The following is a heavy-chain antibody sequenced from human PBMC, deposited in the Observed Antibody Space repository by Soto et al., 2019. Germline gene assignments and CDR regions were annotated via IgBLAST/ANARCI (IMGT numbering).Heavy chain of an antibody. D-gene: IGHD3-3*01. J-gene: IGHJ6*03. CDR2: ISGSGGST. CDR3: ASYYDFWSGSASYSYYMDV. CDR1: GFTFSSYA. V-gene: IGHV3-23*01. Sequence: GGSLRLSCAASGFTFSSYAMSWVRQAPGKGLEWVSAISGSGGSTYYADSVKGRFTISRDNSKNTLYLQMNSLRAEDTAVYYCASYYDFWSGSASYSYYMDVWGKGTTVTVSS.